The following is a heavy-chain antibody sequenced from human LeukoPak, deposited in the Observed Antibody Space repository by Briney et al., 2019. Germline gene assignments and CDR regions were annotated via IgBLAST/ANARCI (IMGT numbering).Heavy chain of an antibody. CDR3: AKWFGEFDAFDI. CDR2: ISGSGGST. D-gene: IGHD3-10*01. J-gene: IGHJ3*02. Sequence: GGSLRLSCAASGFTFSSYAMSWVRQAPGKGLEWVSAISGSGGSTYYADSVKGRFTISRDNSKNTLYLQMNSLRAEGTAVYYCAKWFGEFDAFDIWGQGTMVTVSS. CDR1: GFTFSSYA. V-gene: IGHV3-23*01.